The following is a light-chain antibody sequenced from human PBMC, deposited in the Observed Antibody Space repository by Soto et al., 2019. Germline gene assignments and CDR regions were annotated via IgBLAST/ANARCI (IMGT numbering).Light chain of an antibody. V-gene: IGKV3-11*01. J-gene: IGKJ3*01. CDR2: DAS. CDR3: QQRSTWPLT. CDR1: QSISNS. Sequence: EIVLTQSPATLSLSPGERATLACRASQSISNSLAWYQQKPGQAPRLLLYDASSRATGIPARFSGSGSGTVFTLTISSLEPEDFALYYCQQRSTWPLTFGPGTKVDIK.